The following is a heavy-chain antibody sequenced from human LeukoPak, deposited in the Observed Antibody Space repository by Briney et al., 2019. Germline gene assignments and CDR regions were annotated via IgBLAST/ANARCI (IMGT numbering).Heavy chain of an antibody. CDR3: AKAPSMVRGVFDY. D-gene: IGHD3-10*01. Sequence: GGSLRLSCAASGFTFSSYAMSWVRPAPGKWLEWVSAISGSGGSTYYADSVKGRFTISRDNSKNTPYLQMNSLRAEDTAVYYCAKAPSMVRGVFDYWGQGTLVTVSS. J-gene: IGHJ4*02. V-gene: IGHV3-23*01. CDR1: GFTFSSYA. CDR2: ISGSGGST.